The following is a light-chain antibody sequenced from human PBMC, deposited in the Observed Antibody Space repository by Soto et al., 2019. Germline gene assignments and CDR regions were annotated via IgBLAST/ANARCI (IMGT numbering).Light chain of an antibody. CDR3: QQYGLFT. CDR2: GAS. CDR1: QSVSSSY. J-gene: IGKJ3*01. Sequence: EIVLTQSPGTLSLSPGERATLSCRASQSVSSSYLAWYQQKPGQAPRLLIYGASSRATGIPDRFSGSGSGTDFTLTISRLEPEDFAEYYCQQYGLFTFGPGTKVDIK. V-gene: IGKV3-20*01.